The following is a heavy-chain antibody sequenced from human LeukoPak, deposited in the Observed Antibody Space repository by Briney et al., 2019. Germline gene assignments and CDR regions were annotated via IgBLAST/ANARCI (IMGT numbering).Heavy chain of an antibody. Sequence: GGSLRLSCAASGFTFSSYAMSWVRQAPGKGLEWVSAISGSGGSTYYADSVKGRFTISRDNSKNTLYLQMNSLRAADTAVYYCAKSHCSSTSCYYYYYMDVWGKGTTVTVSS. CDR1: GFTFSSYA. D-gene: IGHD2-2*01. CDR3: AKSHCSSTSCYYYYYMDV. J-gene: IGHJ6*03. V-gene: IGHV3-23*01. CDR2: ISGSGGST.